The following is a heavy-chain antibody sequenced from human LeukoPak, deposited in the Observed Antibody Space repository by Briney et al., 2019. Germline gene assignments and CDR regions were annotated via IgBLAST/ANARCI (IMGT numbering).Heavy chain of an antibody. Sequence: SETLSLTCAVYGGSFSGYYWSWIRQPPGKGLEWIGEINHSGSTNYNPSLKSRVTISVDTSKNQFSLKLSSVTAADTAVYYCARGRGVRGVIINRADYWGQGTLVTVSS. CDR2: INHSGST. CDR1: GGSFSGYY. V-gene: IGHV4-34*01. CDR3: ARGRGVRGVIINRADY. J-gene: IGHJ4*02. D-gene: IGHD3-10*01.